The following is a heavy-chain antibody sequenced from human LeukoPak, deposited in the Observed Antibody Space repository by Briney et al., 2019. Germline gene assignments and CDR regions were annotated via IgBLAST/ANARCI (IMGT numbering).Heavy chain of an antibody. J-gene: IGHJ4*02. V-gene: IGHV3-15*01. CDR1: GFTFSNAW. CDR2: IKSKTDGGTT. D-gene: IGHD3-3*01. CDR3: TTDPNYDFWSGYYE. Sequence: GGSLRLSCAASGFTFSNAWMSWVRQAPGKGLEWVGRIKSKTDGGTTDYAAPVKGRFTISRDDSKNTLYLQVNSLKTEDTAVYYCTTDPNYDFWSGYYEWGQGTLVTVSS.